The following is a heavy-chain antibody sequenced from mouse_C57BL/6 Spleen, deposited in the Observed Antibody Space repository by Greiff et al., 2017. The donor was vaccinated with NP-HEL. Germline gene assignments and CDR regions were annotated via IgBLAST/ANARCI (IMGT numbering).Heavy chain of an antibody. CDR3: ARGYDYDGAWFAY. CDR1: GFTFSDYG. J-gene: IGHJ3*01. Sequence: EVHLVESGGGLVKPGGSLKLSCAASGFTFSDYGMHWVRQAPEKGLEWVAYISSGSSTIYYADTVKGRFTISRDNAKNTLFLQMTSLRSEDTAMYYCARGYDYDGAWFAYWGQGTLVTVSA. V-gene: IGHV5-17*01. CDR2: ISSGSSTI. D-gene: IGHD2-4*01.